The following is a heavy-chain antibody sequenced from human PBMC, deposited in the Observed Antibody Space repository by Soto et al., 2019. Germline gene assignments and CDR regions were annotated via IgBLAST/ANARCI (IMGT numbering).Heavy chain of an antibody. V-gene: IGHV1-18*01. D-gene: IGHD2-2*02. CDR2: ISAYNGNT. Sequence: ASVKVSCKASGYTFTSYGISWVRQAPGQGLEWMGWISAYNGNTNYAQKLQGRVTMTTDTSTSTAYMGLRSMRSDYTAVYYCAREVEIVVVPATIDYYYYGMDVWGQGTTVTVSS. J-gene: IGHJ6*02. CDR1: GYTFTSYG. CDR3: AREVEIVVVPATIDYYYYGMDV.